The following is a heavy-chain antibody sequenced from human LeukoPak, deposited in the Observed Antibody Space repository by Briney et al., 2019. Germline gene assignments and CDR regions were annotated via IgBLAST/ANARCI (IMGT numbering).Heavy chain of an antibody. CDR2: ISETGDRT. CDR3: AKQFVDI. V-gene: IGHV3-23*01. CDR1: GFPFSSYA. D-gene: IGHD5-24*01. J-gene: IGHJ5*02. Sequence: PGGSLRLSCAASGFPFSSYAMNWVRQAPGKGLEWVSAISETGDRTHYADSVKGRFTVSRDNPEDTLYLQMDSLRAEDTAVYYCAKQFVDIWGQGTLVTVSS.